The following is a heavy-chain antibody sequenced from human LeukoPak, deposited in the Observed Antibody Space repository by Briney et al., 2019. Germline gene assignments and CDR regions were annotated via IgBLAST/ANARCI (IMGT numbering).Heavy chain of an antibody. CDR2: INHSGGT. D-gene: IGHD3-3*01. CDR3: ARRGLWSGYYCFDY. Sequence: SETLSLTCAVYGGSFSGYYWSWIRQPPGKGLEWIGEINHSGGTNYSPSLKSRVSISVDTSKNQFSLKLSSVTAADTAVYYCARRGLWSGYYCFDYWGPGTLVTVSS. CDR1: GGSFSGYY. V-gene: IGHV4-34*01. J-gene: IGHJ4*02.